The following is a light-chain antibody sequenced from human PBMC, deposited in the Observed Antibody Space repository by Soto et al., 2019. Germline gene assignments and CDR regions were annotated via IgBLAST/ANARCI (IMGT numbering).Light chain of an antibody. Sequence: EIVMTQSPATLSVAPGERVTFSCRASQGVSRKLAWYQHKPGQAPRLLISGASTRATGIPARFSGTGSGTEFTLTISSLQSEDFALYYCQQYNDWPLTFGQGTKV. V-gene: IGKV3-15*01. CDR2: GAS. CDR1: QGVSRK. J-gene: IGKJ1*01. CDR3: QQYNDWPLT.